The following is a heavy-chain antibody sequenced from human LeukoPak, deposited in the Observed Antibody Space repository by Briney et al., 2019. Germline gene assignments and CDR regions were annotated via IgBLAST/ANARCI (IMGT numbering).Heavy chain of an antibody. Sequence: GGSLRLSCAASGFTFSSYWMSWVRQAPGKGLEWVANIKQDGSEEVYVDSVKGRFTISRDNAKNSLFLQMNSLRAEDTAVYYCARGVGGDRDYWGQGTLVTVSS. J-gene: IGHJ4*02. V-gene: IGHV3-7*02. CDR3: ARGVGGDRDY. CDR1: GFTFSSYW. D-gene: IGHD2-21*02. CDR2: IKQDGSEE.